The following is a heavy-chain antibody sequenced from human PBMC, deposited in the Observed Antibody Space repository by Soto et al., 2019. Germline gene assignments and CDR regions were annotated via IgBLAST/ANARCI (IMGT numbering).Heavy chain of an antibody. CDR1: GYTLTELS. V-gene: IGHV1-24*01. D-gene: IGHD3-22*01. CDR3: ATEYYDSSGYAY. CDR2: FDPEDGET. Sequence: ASVKVSYKVSGYTLTELSMHWVRQAPGKGLEWMGGFDPEDGETIYAQKFQGRVTMTEDTSTDTAYMELSSLRSEDTAVYYCATEYYDSSGYAYWGQGTLVTVSS. J-gene: IGHJ4*02.